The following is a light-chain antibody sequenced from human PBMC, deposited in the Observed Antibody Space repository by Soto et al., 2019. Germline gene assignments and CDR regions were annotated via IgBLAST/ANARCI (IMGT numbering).Light chain of an antibody. V-gene: IGKV3-20*01. CDR2: GAS. CDR3: QQYGSSGT. Sequence: PGARATLSCRASENVRTFVDWYQQKPGQAPRLLIHGASNRATGIPDRFSGSGSGTDFTLTISRLEPEDFAVYYCQQYGSSGTFGQGTKVDIK. J-gene: IGKJ1*01. CDR1: ENVRTF.